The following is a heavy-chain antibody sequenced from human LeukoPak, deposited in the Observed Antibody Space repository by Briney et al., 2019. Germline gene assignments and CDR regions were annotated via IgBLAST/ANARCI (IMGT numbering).Heavy chain of an antibody. CDR1: GFTVSSNY. CDR2: IYSGGNT. D-gene: IGHD2-21*02. J-gene: IGHJ4*02. V-gene: IGHV3-53*01. Sequence: GGSLRLSCAASGFTVSSNYMNWVRQAPEKGLEWVSVIYSGGNTYYADSVKGRFTISRDNAKNSLYLQMNSLRAEDTAVYYCARDGFSSAINFWGQGTLVTVSS. CDR3: ARDGFSSAINF.